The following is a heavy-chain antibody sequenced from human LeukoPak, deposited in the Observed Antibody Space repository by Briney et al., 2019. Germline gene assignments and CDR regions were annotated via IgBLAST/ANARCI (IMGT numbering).Heavy chain of an antibody. CDR1: GGSISSYY. CDR2: TSYSGST. V-gene: IGHV4-59*08. J-gene: IGHJ3*02. Sequence: SETLSLTCIVSGGSISSYYWSWIRQPPGKGLEWIGYTSYSGSTNNNPSLKGRVTISVDTSKNQFSLKRSSVTAADTAVYYCATTRFDAFDIRGQGTMVTVSS. CDR3: ATTRFDAFDI. D-gene: IGHD2-2*01.